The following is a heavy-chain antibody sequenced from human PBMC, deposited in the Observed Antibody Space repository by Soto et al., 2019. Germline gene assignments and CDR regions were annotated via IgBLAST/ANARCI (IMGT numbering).Heavy chain of an antibody. J-gene: IGHJ5*01. D-gene: IGHD1-26*01. CDR2: INPHGGST. Sequence: ASVKVSCKAPRDTFTSYYINWVRQAPGQGLEWMGVINPHGGSTAYAQKFKGRVTLTRDTSASTVYMEVSSLTSGDTVMYYCARSSGGNFGIIIEGTNWFAPWGQGTMVTVSS. V-gene: IGHV1-46*01. CDR3: ARSSGGNFGIIIEGTNWFAP. CDR1: RDTFTSYY.